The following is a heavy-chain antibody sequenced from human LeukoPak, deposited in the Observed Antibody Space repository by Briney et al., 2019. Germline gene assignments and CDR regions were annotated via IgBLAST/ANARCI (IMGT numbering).Heavy chain of an antibody. D-gene: IGHD3-3*01. V-gene: IGHV4-59*01. J-gene: IGHJ4*02. CDR2: IHYGGTT. CDR1: GGSMSSYS. CDR3: ARGLLEWSYPPPFDY. Sequence: SETLSLTCTVSGVSGGSMSSYSWNWMRQPPGKGLEWMGYIHYGGTTNYNPSLKSRVTISVDTSKNQFSLKLSSVTAADTAVYYCARGLLEWSYPPPFDYWGQGTLVTVSS.